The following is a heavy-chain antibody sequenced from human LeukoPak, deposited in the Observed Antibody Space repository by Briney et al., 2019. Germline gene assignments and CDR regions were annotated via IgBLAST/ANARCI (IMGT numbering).Heavy chain of an antibody. CDR2: INHSGST. CDR1: GGSFSGYY. D-gene: IGHD2-15*01. CDR3: ARTVVAASIYYYYYGMDV. V-gene: IGHV4-34*01. J-gene: IGHJ6*02. Sequence: SETLSLTCAIYGGSFSGYYWSWIRQPPGKGLEWIGEINHSGSTNYNPSLKSRVTISVDTSKSQFSLKLSSVTAADTAVYYCARTVVAASIYYYYYGMDVWGQGTTVTVSS.